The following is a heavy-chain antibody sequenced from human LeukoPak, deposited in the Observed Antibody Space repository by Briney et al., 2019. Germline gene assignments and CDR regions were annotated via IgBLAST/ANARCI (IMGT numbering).Heavy chain of an antibody. CDR2: IYYSGST. CDR3: AKDSYYDSSGYLGY. CDR1: GGSISSYY. D-gene: IGHD3-22*01. Sequence: SETLSLTCTVSGGSISSYYWSWIRQPPGKGLEWIGYIYYSGSTNYNPSLKSRVTISVDTSKNQFSLKLSSVTAADTAVYYCAKDSYYDSSGYLGYWGQGTLVTVSS. V-gene: IGHV4-59*01. J-gene: IGHJ4*02.